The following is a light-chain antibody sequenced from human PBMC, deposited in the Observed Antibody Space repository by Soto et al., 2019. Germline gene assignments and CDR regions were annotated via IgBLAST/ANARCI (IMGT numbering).Light chain of an antibody. Sequence: EIVLTQSPGTLSLSPGERATLSCRASQSGSSSYLAWYQQKTGQAPRLLNYGASSRATSIPDSFSGSGSWSDSTLFISRLETEDLAVYYCHQYDSSPLTFGGGTKVEMK. CDR3: HQYDSSPLT. CDR1: QSGSSSY. V-gene: IGKV3-20*01. J-gene: IGKJ4*01. CDR2: GAS.